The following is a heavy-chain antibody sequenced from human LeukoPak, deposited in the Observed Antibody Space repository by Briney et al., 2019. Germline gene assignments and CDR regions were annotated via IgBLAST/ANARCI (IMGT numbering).Heavy chain of an antibody. V-gene: IGHV3-21*01. CDR2: ISSSSSYI. J-gene: IGHJ6*02. D-gene: IGHD5-24*01. CDR3: AQLEALYGMDV. CDR1: GFTFSSYS. Sequence: GGSLRLSCAASGFTFSSYSMNWVRQAPGKGLEWVSSISSSSSYIYYADSVKGRFTISRDNAKNSLYLQMNSLRAEDTAVYYCAQLEALYGMDVWGQGTTVTVSS.